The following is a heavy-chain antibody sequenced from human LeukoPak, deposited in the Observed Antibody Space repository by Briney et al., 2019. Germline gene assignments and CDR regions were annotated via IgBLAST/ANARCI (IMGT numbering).Heavy chain of an antibody. V-gene: IGHV3-48*02. CDR2: ISSSSSTI. D-gene: IGHD2-15*01. CDR3: ARVYGSYGEYFDH. Sequence: GGSLRLSCAASGFTFSNYNMNWVRQVPGKGLEWVSYISSSSSTIYYADSVKGRFTISRDNAKSSLYLQMNGLRDDDTAVYYCARVYGSYGEYFDHWGQGTLVTVSS. J-gene: IGHJ4*02. CDR1: GFTFSNYN.